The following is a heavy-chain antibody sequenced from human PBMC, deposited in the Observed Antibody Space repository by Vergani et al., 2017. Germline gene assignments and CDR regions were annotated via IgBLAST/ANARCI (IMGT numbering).Heavy chain of an antibody. CDR2: IYYSGST. CDR1: GGSISSSSYY. CDR3: AREGYCSSTSCSTGAFDI. V-gene: IGHV4-39*02. J-gene: IGHJ3*02. D-gene: IGHD2-2*01. Sequence: QLQLQESGPGLVKPSETLSLTCTVSGGSISSSSYYWGWIRQPPGKGLEWIGSIYYSGSTYYNPSLKSRVTISVDTSKKQFSLKLSSVTAADTAVYYCAREGYCSSTSCSTGAFDIWGQGTMVTVSS.